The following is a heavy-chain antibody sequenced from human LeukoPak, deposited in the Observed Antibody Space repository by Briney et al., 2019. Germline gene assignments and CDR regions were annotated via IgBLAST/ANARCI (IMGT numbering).Heavy chain of an antibody. V-gene: IGHV1-18*04. CDR2: ISAYNGNT. D-gene: IGHD2-2*01. CDR3: ARGGPIIVVVPAAPTNNWFDP. Sequence: ASVKVSCKASGYTFTSYGISWVRPAPGQGLAWMGWISAYNGNTNYAQKLQGRVTMTTDTSTSTAYMELRSLRSDDTAVYYCARGGPIIVVVPAAPTNNWFDPWGQGTLVTVSS. CDR1: GYTFTSYG. J-gene: IGHJ5*02.